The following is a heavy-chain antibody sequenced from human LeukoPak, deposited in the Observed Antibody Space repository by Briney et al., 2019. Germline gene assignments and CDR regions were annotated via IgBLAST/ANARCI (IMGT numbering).Heavy chain of an antibody. D-gene: IGHD5-24*01. CDR2: ISSSSSYI. CDR3: ARRVRWLQFFDY. V-gene: IGHV3-21*01. CDR1: GFTFSSYS. Sequence: GGSLRLSCAASGFTFSSYSMNWVRQAPGKGLEWVSSISSSSSYIYYADSVKGRFTISRDNAKNSLYLQMNSLRAEDTAVYYCARRVRWLQFFDYWGQGTLVTVSS. J-gene: IGHJ4*02.